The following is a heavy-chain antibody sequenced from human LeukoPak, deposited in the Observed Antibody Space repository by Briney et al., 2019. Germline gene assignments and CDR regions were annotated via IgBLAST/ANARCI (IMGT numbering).Heavy chain of an antibody. V-gene: IGHV1-2*02. D-gene: IGHD3-10*01. J-gene: IGHJ4*02. CDR3: ATLLPITMVRGAFDY. CDR2: INPTSVGT. Sequence: ASVKVSCKASGYTFTSYYMHWLRQAPGQGLEWMGWINPTSVGTNYAQKFQGRVTMTRDTSISRAYMELSRLRSLYTAVSYRATLLPITMVRGAFDYWGQGTLVTVSS. CDR1: GYTFTSYY.